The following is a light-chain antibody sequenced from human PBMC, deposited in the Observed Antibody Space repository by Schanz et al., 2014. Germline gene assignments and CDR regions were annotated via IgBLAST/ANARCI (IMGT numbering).Light chain of an antibody. CDR3: QQFNKWPPT. V-gene: IGKV3D-15*01. CDR2: DAS. Sequence: EIVLTQSPGTLSLSPGERVTLSCRASQSVASNLAWYQHKTGQAPRLLIYDASNRAPGIPDRFSGSGSGTEFTLTIDSLQSEDFAVYYCQQFNKWPPTFGPGTKVEIK. J-gene: IGKJ1*01. CDR1: QSVASN.